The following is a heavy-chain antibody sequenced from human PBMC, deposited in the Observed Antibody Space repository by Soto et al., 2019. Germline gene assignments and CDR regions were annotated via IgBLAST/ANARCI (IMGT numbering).Heavy chain of an antibody. CDR2: IYYSGST. J-gene: IGHJ4*02. V-gene: IGHV4-59*01. Sequence: SETLSLTCTVSGGSISSYFWSWIRQPTGKGFEWIGYIYYSGSTNYNPSLRSRVTMSLDTSKNQFSLKLSSVTAADTAVYYCARLSSGWRFDYWGQGTLVTVSS. CDR3: ARLSSGWRFDY. D-gene: IGHD6-19*01. CDR1: GGSISSYF.